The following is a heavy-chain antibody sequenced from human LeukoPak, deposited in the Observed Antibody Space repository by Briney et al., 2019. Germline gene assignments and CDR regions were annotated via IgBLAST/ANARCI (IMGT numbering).Heavy chain of an antibody. Sequence: ASVKVSCKASGGTFSSYAISWVRQAPGQGLEWMGGIIPIFGTANYAQKFQGRVTITADESTSTAYMELSSLRSEDTAVYYCATDRDRGDYYYDTAHAFDIWGQGTMVTVSS. D-gene: IGHD3-22*01. CDR3: ATDRDRGDYYYDTAHAFDI. V-gene: IGHV1-69*13. CDR1: GGTFSSYA. J-gene: IGHJ3*02. CDR2: IIPIFGTA.